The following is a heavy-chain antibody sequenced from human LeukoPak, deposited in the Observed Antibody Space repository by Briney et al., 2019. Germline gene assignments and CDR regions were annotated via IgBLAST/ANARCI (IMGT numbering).Heavy chain of an antibody. CDR1: GGSISSSSYY. V-gene: IGHV4-39*01. D-gene: IGHD3-10*01. Sequence: SETLSLTCTVSGGSISSSSYYWGWIRQPPGKGLEWIGSIYYSRSTYYSPSLKSRVTISVDTSKNQFSLKLTSVTAADTAVYYCARRKGFGEGYFDSWGQGTLVTVSS. CDR2: IYYSRST. J-gene: IGHJ4*02. CDR3: ARRKGFGEGYFDS.